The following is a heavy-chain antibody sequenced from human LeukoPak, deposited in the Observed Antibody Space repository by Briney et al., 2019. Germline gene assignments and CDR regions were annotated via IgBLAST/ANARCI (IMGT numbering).Heavy chain of an antibody. V-gene: IGHV3-23*01. CDR3: AKVPGQWLDLPFDY. J-gene: IGHJ4*02. CDR2: ISGSGGST. CDR1: GFTFSNYG. D-gene: IGHD6-19*01. Sequence: GGSLRLSCAASGFTFSNYGMSWVRQAPGKGLEWVSAISGSGGSTYYADSVKGRFTISRDNSKNTLYLQMNSLRAEDTAVYYCAKVPGQWLDLPFDYWGQGTLVTVSS.